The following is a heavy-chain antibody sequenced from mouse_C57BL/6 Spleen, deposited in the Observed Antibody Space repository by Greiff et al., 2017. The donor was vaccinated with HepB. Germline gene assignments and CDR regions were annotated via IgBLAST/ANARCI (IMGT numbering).Heavy chain of an antibody. D-gene: IGHD3-2*02. V-gene: IGHV1-64*01. CDR1: GYTFTSYW. CDR2: IHPNSGST. CDR3: ARDSSGLFTY. J-gene: IGHJ3*01. Sequence: VQLQQPGAELVKPGASVKLSCKSSGYTFTSYWMHWVKQRPGQGLEWIGMIHPNSGSTNYNEKFKNKATLTVDKSSSTAYMQLSSLTSEDSAVYYCARDSSGLFTYWGQGTLVTVSA.